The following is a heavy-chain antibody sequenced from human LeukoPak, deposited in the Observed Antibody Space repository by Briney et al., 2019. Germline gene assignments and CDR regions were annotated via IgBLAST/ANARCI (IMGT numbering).Heavy chain of an antibody. D-gene: IGHD3-10*01. CDR2: IYTSGST. Sequence: PSQTLSLTCTVSGGSISSGSYYWSWIRQPAGKGLEWIGRIYTSGSTNYNPSLKSRVTISVDTSKNQFSLKLSSVTAADTAVYYCARASLRGYGATPPLFDYWGQGTLVTVSS. J-gene: IGHJ4*02. V-gene: IGHV4-61*02. CDR3: ARASLRGYGATPPLFDY. CDR1: GGSISSGSYY.